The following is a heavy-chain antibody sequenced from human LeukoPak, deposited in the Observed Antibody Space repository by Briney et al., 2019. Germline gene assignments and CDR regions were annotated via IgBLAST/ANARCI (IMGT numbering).Heavy chain of an antibody. V-gene: IGHV4-39*01. J-gene: IGHJ5*02. CDR2: IYYSGSP. D-gene: IGHD3-10*01. CDR3: ARQSVGWFGEFQPNWFDP. CDR1: GGSISSSSYY. Sequence: PSETLSLTCTVSGGSISSSSYYWGWIRQPPGKGLEWIGSIYYSGSPYYNPSLKSRVTISVDTSKNQFSLKLSSVTAADTAVYYCARQSVGWFGEFQPNWFDPWGQGTLVTVSS.